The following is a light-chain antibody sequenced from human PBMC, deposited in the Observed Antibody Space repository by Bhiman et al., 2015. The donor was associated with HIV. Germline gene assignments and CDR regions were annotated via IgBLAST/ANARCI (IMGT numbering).Light chain of an antibody. J-gene: IGLJ1*01. CDR3: CSYAGSYTFYV. Sequence: QSALTQPASVSGSPGQSITISCTGTSSDVGGYNHVSWYQQHPGKAPKLMIYDVTKRPSGVPDRFSGSKSGNTASLSISGLQAEDGADYYCCSYAGSYTFYVFGSGTKVTVL. CDR2: DVT. CDR1: SSDVGGYNH. V-gene: IGLV2-11*01.